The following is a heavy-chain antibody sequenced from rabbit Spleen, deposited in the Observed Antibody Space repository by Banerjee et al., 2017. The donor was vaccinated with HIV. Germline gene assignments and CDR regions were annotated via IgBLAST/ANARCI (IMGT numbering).Heavy chain of an antibody. J-gene: IGHJ6*01. CDR2: IDSGSSGFT. Sequence: QSLEESGGDLVKPGASLTLTCTASGFSFSDSSYMCWVRQAPGKGLEWIACIDSGSSGFTYFASWAKGRFTISKTSSTTVTLQMTSLTAADTATYFCARDTSSSFSSYGMDLWGPGTLVTVS. CDR3: ARDTSSSFSSYGMDL. V-gene: IGHV1S40*01. CDR1: GFSFSDSSY. D-gene: IGHD1-1*01.